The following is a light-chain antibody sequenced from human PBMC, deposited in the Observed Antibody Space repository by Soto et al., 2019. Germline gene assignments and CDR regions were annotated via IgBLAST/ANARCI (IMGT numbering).Light chain of an antibody. J-gene: IGKJ1*01. CDR3: PQYGSSPKT. CDR1: QSVSSSY. CDR2: GAS. Sequence: EIVLTQSPGTLSLSPGERATLSCRASQSVSSSYLAWYQQKPGQAPRLLIYGASSRATGIPDRFSGSGSGTDFSLTISRLEREDFAVYYCPQYGSSPKTFGQGTKVEIK. V-gene: IGKV3-20*01.